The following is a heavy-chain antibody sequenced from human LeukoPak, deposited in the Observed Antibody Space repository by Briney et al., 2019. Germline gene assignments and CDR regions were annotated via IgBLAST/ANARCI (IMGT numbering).Heavy chain of an antibody. Sequence: ASVKVSCKASGYTFTSYGISWVRQAPGQGLEWMGWISAYNGNTNYAQKLQGRVTMTTDTSTSTAYMELRSLRSDDTAVYYCATDCSSTSCYSRAVLGYWDQGTLVTVSS. CDR1: GYTFTSYG. V-gene: IGHV1-18*01. CDR3: ATDCSSTSCYSRAVLGY. J-gene: IGHJ4*02. CDR2: ISAYNGNT. D-gene: IGHD2-2*01.